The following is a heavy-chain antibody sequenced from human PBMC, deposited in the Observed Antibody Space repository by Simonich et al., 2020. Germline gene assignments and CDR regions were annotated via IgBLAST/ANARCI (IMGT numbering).Heavy chain of an antibody. J-gene: IGHJ3*02. CDR3: ARVRFEAFDI. CDR2: INPNSGVT. CDR1: GYTFTGYY. Sequence: QVQLVQSGAEVKKPGASVKVSCKASGYTFTGYYMHWVRQAPGQGLEWLGRINPNSGVTNDAQKVQGRVTMTRDTSISTAYMELSRLISDDTAVYYCARVRFEAFDIWGQGTMVTVSS. V-gene: IGHV1-2*02.